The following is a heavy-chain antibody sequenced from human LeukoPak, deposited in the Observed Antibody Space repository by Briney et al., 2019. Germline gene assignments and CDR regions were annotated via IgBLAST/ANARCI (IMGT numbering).Heavy chain of an antibody. CDR1: GYTFTSYG. J-gene: IGHJ4*02. CDR3: AREGVTMVRGVKYYFDY. Sequence: ASVKVSCKASGYTFTSYGISWVRQAPGQGLEWMGWISAYNGNTNYAQKLQGRVTMTTGTSTSTAYMELRSLRSDDTAVYYCAREGVTMVRGVKYYFDYWGQGTLVTVSS. V-gene: IGHV1-18*01. CDR2: ISAYNGNT. D-gene: IGHD3-10*01.